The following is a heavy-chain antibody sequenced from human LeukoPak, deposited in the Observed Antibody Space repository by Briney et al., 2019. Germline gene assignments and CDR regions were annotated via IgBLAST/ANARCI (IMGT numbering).Heavy chain of an antibody. D-gene: IGHD6-13*01. V-gene: IGHV3-30*18. Sequence: GGSLRLSCAASGFTFSSYGMHWVRQAPGKGLEWVAVISYDGSNKYYADSVKGRFTISRDNSKNTLYLQMNSLRAEDTAVYYCANLHGAIADLDYWGQGTLVTVSS. CDR1: GFTFSSYG. CDR3: ANLHGAIADLDY. J-gene: IGHJ4*02. CDR2: ISYDGSNK.